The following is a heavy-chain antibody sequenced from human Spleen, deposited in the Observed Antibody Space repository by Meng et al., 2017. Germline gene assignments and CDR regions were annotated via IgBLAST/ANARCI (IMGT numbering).Heavy chain of an antibody. J-gene: IGHJ4*02. CDR1: GFTFSDYA. CDR3: AKDADYYDNSGYYHFFEY. Sequence: GGSLRLSCAASGFTFSDYAMSWVRQAPGKGLEWVSAISGSGGSTCYADSVKGRFTISRDNSKNTLSLQMKSLRAEDTAVYYCAKDADYYDNSGYYHFFEYWGQGTLVTVSS. CDR2: ISGSGGST. D-gene: IGHD3-22*01. V-gene: IGHV3-23*01.